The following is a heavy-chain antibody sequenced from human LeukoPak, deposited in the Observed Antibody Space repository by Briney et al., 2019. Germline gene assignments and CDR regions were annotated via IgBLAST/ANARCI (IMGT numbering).Heavy chain of an antibody. J-gene: IGHJ6*03. Sequence: ASVKVSCKASGGTFSSYAISWVRQAPGQGLEWMGGIIPIFGTANYAQKFQGRVTITADESTSTAYMELSSLRSEDTAVYYCASRGPDIVVVPAAAAYYYYYMDVWGKGTTVTISS. CDR3: ASRGPDIVVVPAAAAYYYYYMDV. V-gene: IGHV1-69*13. CDR2: IIPIFGTA. CDR1: GGTFSSYA. D-gene: IGHD2-2*01.